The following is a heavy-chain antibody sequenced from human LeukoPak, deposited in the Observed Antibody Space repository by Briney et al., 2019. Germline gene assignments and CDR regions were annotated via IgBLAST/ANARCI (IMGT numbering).Heavy chain of an antibody. CDR3: ASAREVSEGYFDY. V-gene: IGHV1-69*04. CDR2: IMPILGIP. J-gene: IGHJ4*02. CDR1: GGIFRGYA. Sequence: ASVKVSCKASGGIFRGYAINWVRQVPGQGLEWMGRIMPILGIPNYAQKFQGSVMITADRSTDTAYMELGSLSSQDTAVYYCASAREVSEGYFDYWGQGALVTVSS.